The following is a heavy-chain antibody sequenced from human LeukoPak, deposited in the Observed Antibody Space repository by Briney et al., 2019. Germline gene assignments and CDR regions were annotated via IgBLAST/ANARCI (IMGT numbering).Heavy chain of an antibody. CDR1: GITFSSYA. CDR2: ITGSGDST. CDR3: VKGGSSGFRWFDP. D-gene: IGHD3-22*01. Sequence: GGSLRLSCAASGITFSSYAMSWVRQAPGKGLEWVSGITGSGDSTYYPDSVKGRFTISRDNAKNTLYLQMNSLRAEDTAIYYCVKGGSSGFRWFDPWGQGTLVTVSS. V-gene: IGHV3-23*01. J-gene: IGHJ5*02.